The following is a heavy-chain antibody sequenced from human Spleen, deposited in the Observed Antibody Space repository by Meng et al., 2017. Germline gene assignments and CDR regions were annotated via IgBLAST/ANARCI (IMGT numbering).Heavy chain of an antibody. CDR1: GYSLTTYA. D-gene: IGHD1-14*01. CDR2: MNPNSGNT. V-gene: IGHV1-18*01. CDR3: ARLFTGNWFDP. Sequence: VEVSCKASGYSLTTYAINWVRQAPGQGLEWMGWMNPNSGNTGFAQKFQGRVTMTTDTSTSTAYMELRSLTSDDTAVYYCARLFTGNWFDPWGQGTLVTVSS. J-gene: IGHJ5*02.